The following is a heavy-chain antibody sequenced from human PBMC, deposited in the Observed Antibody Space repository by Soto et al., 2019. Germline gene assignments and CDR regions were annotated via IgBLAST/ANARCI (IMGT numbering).Heavy chain of an antibody. CDR1: GFTVSSNY. CDR3: ARDAPVAGTLDY. D-gene: IGHD6-19*01. Sequence: SLRLSCAASGFTVSSNYMSWVRQAPGKGLEWVSSISSSSSYIYYADSLKGRFTISRDNAKNSLYLQMNSLRAEDTAVYYCARDAPVAGTLDYWGQGPLVTVSS. CDR2: ISSSSSYI. J-gene: IGHJ4*02. V-gene: IGHV3-21*01.